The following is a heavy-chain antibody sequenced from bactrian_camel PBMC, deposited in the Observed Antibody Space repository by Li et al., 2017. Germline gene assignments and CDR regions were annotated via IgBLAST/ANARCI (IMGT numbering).Heavy chain of an antibody. J-gene: IGHJ4*01. CDR3: AYSWDVTAGQGLGAMTRPEFGY. V-gene: IGHV3S54*01. CDR2: SSTGGSST. D-gene: IGHD3*01. CDR1: ADALMY. Sequence: LVESGGGSVQAGGSLNLSCSASADALMYMAWFRQAPGQKREAVAASSTGGSSTMYVDSVKGRFIISKDRAQATLYLQMDSLKPEDTALYRCAYSWDVTAGQGLGAMTRPEFGYWGEGTQVTVST.